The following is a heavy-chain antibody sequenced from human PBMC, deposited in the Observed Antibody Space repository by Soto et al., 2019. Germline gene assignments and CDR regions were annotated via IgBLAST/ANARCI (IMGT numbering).Heavy chain of an antibody. D-gene: IGHD6-19*01. J-gene: IGHJ4*02. CDR2: IIPILGIA. CDR3: ARDPSIAVTYYFDY. V-gene: IGHV1-69*04. CDR1: GGTFSSYT. Sequence: SVKVSCKASGGTFSSYTISWVRQAPGQGLEWMGRIIPILGIANYAQKFQGRVTITADKSTSTAYMELSSLRSEDTAVYYCARDPSIAVTYYFDYWGQGTLVTVSS.